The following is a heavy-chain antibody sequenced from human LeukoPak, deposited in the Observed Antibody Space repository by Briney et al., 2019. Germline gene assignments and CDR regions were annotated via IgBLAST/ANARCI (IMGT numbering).Heavy chain of an antibody. Sequence: ASLYLSCKASGYTFTGSYINWVRQPPGPGPEWMGWVNPSSGGTNLAQKFHGRVSLTSDTSINTAYMELSSLTSDDTTVYYCAREGDHHLVPDYWGQGALVTVSS. V-gene: IGHV1-2*02. CDR2: VNPSSGGT. CDR1: GYTFTGSY. CDR3: AREGDHHLVPDY. J-gene: IGHJ4*02. D-gene: IGHD2-21*02.